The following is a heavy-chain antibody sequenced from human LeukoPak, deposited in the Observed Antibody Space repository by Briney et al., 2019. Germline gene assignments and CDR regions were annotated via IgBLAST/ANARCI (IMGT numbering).Heavy chain of an antibody. D-gene: IGHD2-15*01. J-gene: IGHJ4*02. CDR1: GGSISSYY. CDR2: MYYSGST. CDR3: VRSSTYHLFDD. Sequence: SEALSLTCTVSGGSISSYYCSWIRQPPGKGLEWIGYMYYSGSTNYNPSLKSRVTISVDTSKNQFSLKLSSVTAADTAVYYCVRSSTYHLFDDWGQGTLVTVSS. V-gene: IGHV4-59*08.